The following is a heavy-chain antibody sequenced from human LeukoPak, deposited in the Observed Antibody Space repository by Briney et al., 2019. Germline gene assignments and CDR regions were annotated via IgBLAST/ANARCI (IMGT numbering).Heavy chain of an antibody. D-gene: IGHD6-6*01. CDR3: AASSSSSGYFDY. Sequence: SETLSLTCTVSGGSLSSYHWSWIRQPAGKGLEWIGRIYTSGSTNYNPSPKSRVTMSVDTSKIQFSLKLNSVTAADTAVYYCAASSSSSGYFDYWGQGTLVTVSS. CDR2: IYTSGST. J-gene: IGHJ4*02. CDR1: GGSLSSYH. V-gene: IGHV4-4*07.